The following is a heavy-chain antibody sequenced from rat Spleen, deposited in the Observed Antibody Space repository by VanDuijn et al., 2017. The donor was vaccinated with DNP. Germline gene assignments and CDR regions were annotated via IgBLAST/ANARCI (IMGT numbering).Heavy chain of an antibody. CDR1: GFSLSTYD. J-gene: IGHJ2*01. D-gene: IGHD1-5*01. CDR2: ISSGENT. Sequence: QVQLKESGPGLVQSSQTLSLTCTVSGFSLSTYDVRWIRQPPGKGLEWIAAISSGENTYYNPALKSRLSISRDTSKSQVFLKMNSLQTEDTAIYFCTRDDIGTTRFDYWGQGVMVTVSS. V-gene: IGHV2S12*01. CDR3: TRDDIGTTRFDY.